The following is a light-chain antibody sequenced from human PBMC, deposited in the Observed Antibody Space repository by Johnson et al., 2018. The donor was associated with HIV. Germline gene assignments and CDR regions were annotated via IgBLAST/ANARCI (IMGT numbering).Light chain of an antibody. CDR2: EHN. Sequence: QAVLTQPPSVSAAPGQRVTISCSGGIANIGNNYVSWYQQLPGTAPKLLIYEHNKRPSGIPDRFSGSKSGTSATLAISGLQPGDEADYYCGTWDSGLSAGVFGTGTKVTVL. CDR3: GTWDSGLSAGV. CDR1: IANIGNNY. V-gene: IGLV1-51*02. J-gene: IGLJ1*01.